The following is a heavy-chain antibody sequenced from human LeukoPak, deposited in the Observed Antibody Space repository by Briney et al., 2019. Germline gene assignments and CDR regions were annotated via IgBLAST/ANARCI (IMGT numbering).Heavy chain of an antibody. D-gene: IGHD3-16*01. CDR2: IYYSGST. Sequence: SETLSLTCTVSGGSISSYYWSWIRQPPGKGLEWIGYIYYSGSTNYNPSLKSRVTISVDTSKNQFSLKLSSVTAADTAVYYCARATWGGFLDAFDIWGQGTMVTVSS. J-gene: IGHJ3*02. V-gene: IGHV4-59*01. CDR3: ARATWGGFLDAFDI. CDR1: GGSISSYY.